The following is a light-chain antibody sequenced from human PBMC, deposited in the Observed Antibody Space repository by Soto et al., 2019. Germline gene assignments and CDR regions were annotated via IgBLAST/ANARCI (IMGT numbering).Light chain of an antibody. CDR1: QGVTTN. V-gene: IGKV3-15*01. CDR2: DVS. J-gene: IGKJ5*01. CDR3: QQYNNWPFS. Sequence: EIVMTQSPARPSVSPAERVTLSWRAGQGVTTNFAWYQQKSGQSPRLLIYDVSTRATGVPARFSGTGSETDFTLTISGLQSEDSAVYFCQQYNNWPFSFGQGTRLEIK.